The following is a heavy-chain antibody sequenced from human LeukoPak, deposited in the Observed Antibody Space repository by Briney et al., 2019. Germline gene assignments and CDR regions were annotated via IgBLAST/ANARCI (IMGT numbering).Heavy chain of an antibody. Sequence: GGSLRLSCAVSGFNFSYFAMHWFRQAPGKGLEWVAVISHDGKKKYHADSVKGRFSIPRDDSKNTLYLQMNSLTAEDTAVYFCARVLGAGTFDSWGQGALVTVSS. V-gene: IGHV3-30*04. D-gene: IGHD1-26*01. CDR3: ARVLGAGTFDS. CDR1: GFNFSYFA. J-gene: IGHJ4*02. CDR2: ISHDGKKK.